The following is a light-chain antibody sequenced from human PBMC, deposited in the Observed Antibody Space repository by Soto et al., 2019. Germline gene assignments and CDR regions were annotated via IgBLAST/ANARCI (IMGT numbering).Light chain of an antibody. CDR3: QQYNNWPRT. CDR2: GAS. CDR1: QSVSSN. Sequence: EIVLTPSPGTLCLSPGERATLSCRASQSVSSNLAWYQQKPGQAPRLLIYGASTRATGIPARFSGSGSGTEFTLTISSLQSEDFAVYYCQQYNNWPRTFGQGTKVDIK. J-gene: IGKJ1*01. V-gene: IGKV3-15*01.